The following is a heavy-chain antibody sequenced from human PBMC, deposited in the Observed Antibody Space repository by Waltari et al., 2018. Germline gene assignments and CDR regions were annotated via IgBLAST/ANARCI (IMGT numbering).Heavy chain of an antibody. V-gene: IGHV4-38-2*01. CDR1: GYSISSGSY. J-gene: IGHJ3*02. CDR2: IYHSGST. CDR3: AAPLGDDAFDI. D-gene: IGHD1-26*01. Sequence: QVQLQESGPGLVKPSETLSLTCAVSGYSISSGSYWGWIRQPPGKGLEWIGSIYHSGSTYYNPSLKSRVTISVDTSKNQFSLKLSSVTAADTAVYYCAAPLGDDAFDIWGQGTMVTVSS.